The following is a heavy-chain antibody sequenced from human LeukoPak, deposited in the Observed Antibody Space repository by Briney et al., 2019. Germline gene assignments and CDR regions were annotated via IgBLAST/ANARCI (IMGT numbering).Heavy chain of an antibody. J-gene: IGHJ5*02. Sequence: SETLSLTCTVSGGSISSGSYYWSWIRQPAGKGLEWIGRIYTSGSTNYNPSLKSRVTISVDTSKNQFSLKLSSVTAADTAVYYCARDIGKYYDILTGYSTNWFDPWSQGTLVTVSS. CDR3: ARDIGKYYDILTGYSTNWFDP. D-gene: IGHD3-9*01. CDR2: IYTSGST. CDR1: GGSISSGSYY. V-gene: IGHV4-61*02.